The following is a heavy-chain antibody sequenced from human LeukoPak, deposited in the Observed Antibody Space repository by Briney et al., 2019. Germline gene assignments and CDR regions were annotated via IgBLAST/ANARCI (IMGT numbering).Heavy chain of an antibody. CDR2: TSYRSNWYN. Sequence: SQTLSLTCAISGDSVSTNSVAWNWIRQSPSRGLEWLGRTSYRSNWYNDYAVSVKSRITITPDTSKNQFSPQLNSVTPEDTAVYYCAREAEITRFDYWGQGTLVTVSS. V-gene: IGHV6-1*01. D-gene: IGHD5-24*01. CDR1: GDSVSTNSVA. J-gene: IGHJ4*02. CDR3: AREAEITRFDY.